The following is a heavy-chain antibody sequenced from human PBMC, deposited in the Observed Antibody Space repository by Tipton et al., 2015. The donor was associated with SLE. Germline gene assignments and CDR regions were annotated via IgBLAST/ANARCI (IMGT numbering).Heavy chain of an antibody. Sequence: LVQSGPEAKKPGASVKVSCKASGYTFTSYAMHWVRQAPGQRLEWMGWINAGNGNTKYSQKFQGRVTITRDTSASTAYMELSSLRSEDTAVYYCARVLTDYYGMDVWGQGTTVTVSS. CDR1: GYTFTSYA. J-gene: IGHJ6*02. CDR2: INAGNGNT. CDR3: ARVLTDYYGMDV. V-gene: IGHV1-3*01.